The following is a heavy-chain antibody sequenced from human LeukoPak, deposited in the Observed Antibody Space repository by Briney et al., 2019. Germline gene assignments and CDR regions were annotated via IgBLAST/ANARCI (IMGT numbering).Heavy chain of an antibody. D-gene: IGHD7-27*01. CDR3: AGRHDWGSEDY. CDR2: INSISNQT. V-gene: IGHV3-11*03. CDR1: GFTFSDYY. J-gene: IGHJ4*02. Sequence: GGSLRLSGEVSGFTFSDYYMSWIRRGPGKGREGVSFINSISNQTKYADSVKGRFTISIDNAKNSLYLQMTSLRAEDTAVYYCAGRHDWGSEDYWGQGPLVTVSS.